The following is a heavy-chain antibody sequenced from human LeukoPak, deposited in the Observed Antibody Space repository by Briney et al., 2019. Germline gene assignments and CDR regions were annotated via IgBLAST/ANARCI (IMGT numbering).Heavy chain of an antibody. V-gene: IGHV4-59*01. CDR1: GASISSYY. CDR3: ARENPSGYYNRPIDY. J-gene: IGHJ4*02. CDR2: TYYSGSI. D-gene: IGHD3-22*01. Sequence: PSETLSLICTVSGASISSYYWSWIRQPPGKGLEWIGDTYYSGSIKYNPSLKSRVTMSVDTSKNQFSLKLSSVTAADTAIYYCARENPSGYYNRPIDYWGQGTLVTVSS.